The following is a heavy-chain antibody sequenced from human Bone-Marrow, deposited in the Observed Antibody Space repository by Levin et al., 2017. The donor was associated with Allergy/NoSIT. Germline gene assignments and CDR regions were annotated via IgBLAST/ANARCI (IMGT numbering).Heavy chain of an antibody. J-gene: IGHJ3*02. D-gene: IGHD6-19*01. CDR2: IYYSGST. Sequence: SQTLSLTCTVSGGSISSSSYYWGWIRQPPGKGLEWIGSIYYSGSTYYNPSLKSRVTISVDTSKNQFSLKLSSVTAADTAVYYCARHAPPSSGWGKLAAFDIWGQGTMVTVSS. CDR1: GGSISSSSYY. V-gene: IGHV4-39*01. CDR3: ARHAPPSSGWGKLAAFDI.